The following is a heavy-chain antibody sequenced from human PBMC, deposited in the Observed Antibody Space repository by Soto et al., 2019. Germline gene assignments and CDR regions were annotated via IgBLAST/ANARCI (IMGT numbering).Heavy chain of an antibody. J-gene: IGHJ4*02. CDR1: GFLVNSAY. CDR2: INSDGST. CDR3: ARSGYSFAWGY. D-gene: IGHD5-18*01. Sequence: EVQLVESGGGLIPPGGSLRLSCAASGFLVNSAYMTWVRQAPGKGLEWLSMINSDGSTLYAESVKGRFTISRDNSKNRLDIQMNSLRAEDTAMYYFARSGYSFAWGYWGQGTMVIVTS. V-gene: IGHV3-53*01.